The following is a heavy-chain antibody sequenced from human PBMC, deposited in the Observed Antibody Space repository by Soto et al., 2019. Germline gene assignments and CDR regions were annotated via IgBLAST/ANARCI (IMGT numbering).Heavy chain of an antibody. CDR2: IGWSRADI. V-gene: IGHV3-9*01. J-gene: IGHJ2*01. CDR1: AFNFDDYA. D-gene: IGHD4-17*01. Sequence: EVQLVESGGGLVQPGRSLRLSCVASAFNFDDYAMHWVRQAPGKGLEWVSGIGWSRADIESAGSVRGRFTDARDNAKSSLYLQMHSLRPEDTALYYCAKNMSSGDGLRDWYFDLWGRGTLVTVSS. CDR3: AKNMSSGDGLRDWYFDL.